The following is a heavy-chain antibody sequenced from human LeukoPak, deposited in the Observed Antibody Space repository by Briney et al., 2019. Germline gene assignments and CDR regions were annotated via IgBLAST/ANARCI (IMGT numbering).Heavy chain of an antibody. CDR3: ARDRTPKSSAYRNPSCHY. D-gene: IGHD4-11*01. V-gene: IGHV3-30*07. Sequence: GGSLRLSCAASGFTFSTYAIHWARQAPGKGLEWVAVISYDGTNKNYADSVKGRFTISRDNSKSTLYLQLNSLRAEDTAVYYCARDRTPKSSAYRNPSCHYCGQGTLVTVSS. CDR1: GFTFSTYA. CDR2: ISYDGTNK. J-gene: IGHJ4*02.